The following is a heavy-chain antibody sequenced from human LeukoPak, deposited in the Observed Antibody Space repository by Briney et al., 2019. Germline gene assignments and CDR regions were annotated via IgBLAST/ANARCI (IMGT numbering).Heavy chain of an antibody. CDR2: LYHSGSP. D-gene: IGHD6-13*01. V-gene: IGHV4-39*01. Sequence: SETLSLTCTVSGGSISSSTYYWGWVRQPPGKGLEWIGSLYHSGSPYYNPSLKSRVPISVDTSKNQFSLKLSSVTAADTAVYYCARRPSSSTPINWFDPWGQGTLVTVSS. CDR3: ARRPSSSTPINWFDP. J-gene: IGHJ5*02. CDR1: GGSISSSTYY.